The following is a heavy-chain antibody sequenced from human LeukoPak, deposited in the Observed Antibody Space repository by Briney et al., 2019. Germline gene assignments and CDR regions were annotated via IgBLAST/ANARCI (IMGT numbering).Heavy chain of an antibody. J-gene: IGHJ4*02. Sequence: PSETLSLTCTVSSGSTSSFYWSWIRQPPGKGLEWIGYINYSGDTNYNPSLKSRVTISIDTSKNQFSLKLTSVTAADTAVYYCARDVVAAAGSWDYWGQGTLVTVSS. CDR1: SGSTSSFY. CDR2: INYSGDT. CDR3: ARDVVAAAGSWDY. V-gene: IGHV4-59*01. D-gene: IGHD6-13*01.